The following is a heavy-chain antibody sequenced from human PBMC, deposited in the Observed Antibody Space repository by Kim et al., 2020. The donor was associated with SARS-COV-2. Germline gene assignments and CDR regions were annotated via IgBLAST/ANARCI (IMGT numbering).Heavy chain of an antibody. D-gene: IGHD6-25*01. Sequence: PTLKSRVTLSVDTSKNQFSLKLSSVTAADTAVYYCAAGRQRFYYYYGMDVWGQGTTVTVSS. V-gene: IGHV4-34*01. CDR3: AAGRQRFYYYYGMDV. J-gene: IGHJ6*02.